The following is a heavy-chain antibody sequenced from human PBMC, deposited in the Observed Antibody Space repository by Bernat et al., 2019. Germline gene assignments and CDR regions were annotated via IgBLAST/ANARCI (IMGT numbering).Heavy chain of an antibody. CDR2: ISYDGSNK. J-gene: IGHJ4*02. V-gene: IGHV3-30*03. D-gene: IGHD6-13*01. Sequence: QVQLVESGGGVVQPGRSLRLSCAASGFTFSSYGMHWVRQAPGKGLEWVAVISYDGSNKYYADSVKGRFTISRDNSKNTLYLQMNSLRAEDTAVYYCATLAAAGPIDYWGQGTLVTVSS. CDR1: GFTFSSYG. CDR3: ATLAAAGPIDY.